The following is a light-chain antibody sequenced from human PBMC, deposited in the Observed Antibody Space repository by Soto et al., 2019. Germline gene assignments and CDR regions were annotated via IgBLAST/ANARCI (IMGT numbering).Light chain of an antibody. J-gene: IGKJ4*01. CDR2: AAS. CDR3: QQSYSTPLT. Sequence: IQMTQSPSSLSASVGDRFTITCRSSESISSYLNWYQQKPGKAPNLLIYAASSLQSGVPSRFSGSGSGTDFTLTISSLQPEDFATYYCQQSYSTPLTFGGGTKVDIK. CDR1: ESISSY. V-gene: IGKV1-39*01.